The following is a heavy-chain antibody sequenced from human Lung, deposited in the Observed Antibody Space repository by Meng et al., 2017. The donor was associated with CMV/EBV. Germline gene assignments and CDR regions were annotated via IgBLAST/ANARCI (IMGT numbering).Heavy chain of an antibody. CDR1: GGSFSGYY. D-gene: IGHD3-3*01. J-gene: IGHJ4*02. CDR3: ARGRYDFWSGYYRGYFDY. V-gene: IGHV4-34*01. CDR2: INHSGST. Sequence: SETXSLXCAVYGGSFSGYYWSWIRQPPGKGLEWIGEINHSGSTNYNPSLKSRVTISVDTSKNQFSLKLSSVTAADTAVYYCARGRYDFWSGYYRGYFDYLGRGXLVTVSS.